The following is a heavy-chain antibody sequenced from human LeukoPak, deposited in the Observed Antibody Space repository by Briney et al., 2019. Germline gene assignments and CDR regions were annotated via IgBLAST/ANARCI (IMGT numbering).Heavy chain of an antibody. CDR2: ISSSGSTI. Sequence: GGSLRLSCAASGFTFSDYYMSWIRQAPGKGLEWVSYISSSGSTIYYADSVKGRFTISRDNSKNTLYLQMNSLRAEGTAVYYCARGSTYYYDSSGYYFDYWGQGTLVTVSS. CDR3: ARGSTYYYDSSGYYFDY. D-gene: IGHD3-22*01. J-gene: IGHJ4*02. V-gene: IGHV3-11*04. CDR1: GFTFSDYY.